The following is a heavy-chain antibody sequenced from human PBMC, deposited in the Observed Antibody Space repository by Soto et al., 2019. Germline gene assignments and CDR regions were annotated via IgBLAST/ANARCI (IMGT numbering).Heavy chain of an antibody. V-gene: IGHV1-3*01. J-gene: IGHJ6*02. Sequence: ASVKVSCKASGYTFTSYAMHWVRQAPGQRLEWMGWINAGNGNTKYSQKFQGRVTITRDTSASTAYMELSSLRSEDTAVYYCARDQREGYLITIFGVVTYGMDVWGQGTTVTVSS. CDR1: GYTFTSYA. D-gene: IGHD3-3*01. CDR3: ARDQREGYLITIFGVVTYGMDV. CDR2: INAGNGNT.